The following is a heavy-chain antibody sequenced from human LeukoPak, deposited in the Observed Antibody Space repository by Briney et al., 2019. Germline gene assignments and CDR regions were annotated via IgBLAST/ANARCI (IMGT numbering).Heavy chain of an antibody. CDR1: GASISSYY. CDR3: ARHTRPGNSGYENAFDI. V-gene: IGHV4-59*08. Sequence: PSETLSLTCTVSGASISSYYWTWIRQPPGKGLECIGYFHYSGSTNYNPSLKSRVTISVDTSKKQFSLKLTSVTAADTAVYYCARHTRPGNSGYENAFDIWGQGTMVTVSS. CDR2: FHYSGST. D-gene: IGHD5-12*01. J-gene: IGHJ3*02.